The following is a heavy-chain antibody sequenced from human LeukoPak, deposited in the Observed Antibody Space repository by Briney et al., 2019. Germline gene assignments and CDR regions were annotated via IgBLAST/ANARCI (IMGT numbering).Heavy chain of an antibody. CDR1: GYTFTSYG. D-gene: IGHD3-16*01. V-gene: IGHV1-18*01. CDR3: AREGLGELTLDP. CDR2: ISTYNGDT. Sequence: ASVTVSCKASGYTFTSYGISWVRQAPGQGLEWMGWISTYNGDTNYAQKLQGRVTMTTDTSTNTAYMELRSLRSDDTAVYYCAREGLGELTLDPWGQGTLVTVSS. J-gene: IGHJ5*02.